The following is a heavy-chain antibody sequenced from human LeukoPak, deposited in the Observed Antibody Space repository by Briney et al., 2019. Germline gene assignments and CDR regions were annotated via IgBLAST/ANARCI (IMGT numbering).Heavy chain of an antibody. CDR2: IYHSGST. CDR1: GGSISSGGYS. J-gene: IGHJ4*02. Sequence: SETLSLTCAVSGGSISSGGYSWSWIRQPPGKGLEWIVYIYHSGSTYYNPSLKSRVTISVDRSKNQFSLKLSSVTAADTAVYYCARGTFGVSNFDYWGQGTLVTVSS. D-gene: IGHD3-3*01. CDR3: ARGTFGVSNFDY. V-gene: IGHV4-30-2*01.